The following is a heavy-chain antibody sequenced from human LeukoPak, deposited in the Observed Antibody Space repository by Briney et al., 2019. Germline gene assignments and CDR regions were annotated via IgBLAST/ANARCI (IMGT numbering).Heavy chain of an antibody. Sequence: SETLSLTCAVSGGSISSSNWWSWVRQPPGKGLEWIGEIYHSGSTNYNPSLKSRVTISVDKSKNQFSLKLSSVTAADTAVYYCAGGDYGGSNVRVSYYYYGMDVWGQGTTVTVSS. J-gene: IGHJ6*02. V-gene: IGHV4-4*02. CDR3: AGGDYGGSNVRVSYYYYGMDV. CDR1: GGSISSSNW. D-gene: IGHD4-23*01. CDR2: IYHSGST.